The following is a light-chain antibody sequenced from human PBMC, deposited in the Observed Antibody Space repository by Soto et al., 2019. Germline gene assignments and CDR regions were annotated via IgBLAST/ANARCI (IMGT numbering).Light chain of an antibody. CDR3: QQFSSYPLT. V-gene: IGKV3-20*01. CDR2: DAS. Sequence: EFVLTQSPGTLSLSPGERATLSSRASQTVRKNYLAWYQQKPGQAPRLLIYDASSRATGIPDRFSGGGSGTDFTLTISRLEPEDFAVYYCQQFSSYPLTFGGGTKVEIK. CDR1: QTVRKNY. J-gene: IGKJ4*01.